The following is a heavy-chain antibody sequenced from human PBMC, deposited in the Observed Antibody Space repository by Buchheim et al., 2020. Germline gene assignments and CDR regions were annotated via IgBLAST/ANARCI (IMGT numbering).Heavy chain of an antibody. Sequence: EVQLVESGGGLVKPGGSLRLSCAASGFIISYASMSWVRQAPGKGLEWVGHIKSKTDGGTTDYSAPLKGRFIISSDDSKNTLFLQMNSLKAEDTAVYYCTTDPPMAIAGPPRDYWGQGTL. V-gene: IGHV3-15*01. CDR3: TTDPPMAIAGPPRDY. J-gene: IGHJ4*02. CDR1: GFIISYAS. CDR2: IKSKTDGGTT. D-gene: IGHD6-13*01.